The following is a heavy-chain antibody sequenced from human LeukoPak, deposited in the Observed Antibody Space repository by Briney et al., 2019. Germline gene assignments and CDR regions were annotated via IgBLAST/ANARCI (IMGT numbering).Heavy chain of an antibody. CDR1: GYSFTIYW. V-gene: IGHV5-51*01. Sequence: GESLKISCKGSGYSFTIYWIGWVRQMPGKGLEWMGIIYPGDSDTRYSPSFQGQVTISADKSISTAYLQWSSLKASDTAMYYCASPRKYSTGWYDYWGQGTLVTVSS. D-gene: IGHD6-19*01. CDR3: ASPRKYSTGWYDY. CDR2: IYPGDSDT. J-gene: IGHJ4*02.